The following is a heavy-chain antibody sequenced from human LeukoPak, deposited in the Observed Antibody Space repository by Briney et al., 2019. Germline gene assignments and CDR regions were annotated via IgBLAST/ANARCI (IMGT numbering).Heavy chain of an antibody. CDR1: GYTFTSYG. J-gene: IGHJ4*02. Sequence: ASAKVSCKASGYTFTSYGISWVRQAPGQGLEWMGWISAYNGNTNYAQKLQGRVTMTTDTSTSTAYMELRSLRSDDTAVYYCARGSSYYYDSSGYYDFDYWGQGTLVTVSS. CDR3: ARGSSYYYDSSGYYDFDY. CDR2: ISAYNGNT. V-gene: IGHV1-18*01. D-gene: IGHD3-22*01.